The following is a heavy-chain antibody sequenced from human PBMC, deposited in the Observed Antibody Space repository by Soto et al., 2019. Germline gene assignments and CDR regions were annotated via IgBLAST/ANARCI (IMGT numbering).Heavy chain of an antibody. V-gene: IGHV1-2*02. D-gene: IGHD3-10*01. Sequence: ASVKVSCKASGYTFTGYYMHWVRQAPGQGLEWMGWISPNSGGTNYAQKFQGRVTMTRDTSISTAYMELSRLRSDDTAVYYCARVGVELGYYGSGSYYDFDYWGQGTLVTVSS. CDR3: ARVGVELGYYGSGSYYDFDY. CDR1: GYTFTGYY. CDR2: ISPNSGGT. J-gene: IGHJ4*02.